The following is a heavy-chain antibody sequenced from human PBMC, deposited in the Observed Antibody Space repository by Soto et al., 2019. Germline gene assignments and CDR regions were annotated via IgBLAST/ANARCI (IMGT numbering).Heavy chain of an antibody. V-gene: IGHV3-33*01. D-gene: IGHD5-12*01. CDR2: IWYGGSNK. J-gene: IGHJ6*02. CDR1: GFTFSSYG. CDR3: ASEGGYSGYDSYYYYGMDV. Sequence: QVQLVEPGGGVVQPGRSLRLSCEASGFTFSSYGMTWVRQAPGKGLEWVAVIWYGGSNKYYADSVKGRFTISRDNSKNTLYLQKNSLRAEDTAVYYCASEGGYSGYDSYYYYGMDVWGQGTTVTVSS.